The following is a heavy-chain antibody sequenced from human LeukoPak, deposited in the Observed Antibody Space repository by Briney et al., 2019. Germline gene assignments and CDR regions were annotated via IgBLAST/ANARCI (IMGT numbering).Heavy chain of an antibody. Sequence: PGGSLRLSCVDSGFTFTNAWTSWVRPAPGEGRGWVGRIISKTDGETTNYAEPVRGRFTISRDDSKSAVYLQMNSLKIENTAVYYCTTDLGTYYHGSQRLIPIDYWGQGTLVTVSS. CDR3: TTDLGTYYHGSQRLIPIDY. V-gene: IGHV3-15*01. CDR1: GFTFTNAW. D-gene: IGHD3-10*01. CDR2: IISKTDGETT. J-gene: IGHJ4*02.